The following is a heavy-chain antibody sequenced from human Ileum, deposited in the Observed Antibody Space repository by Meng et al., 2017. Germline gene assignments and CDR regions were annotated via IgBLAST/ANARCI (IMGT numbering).Heavy chain of an antibody. V-gene: IGHV4-59*01. CDR1: GASISSYY. Sequence: QVQLQESGPGLAKPSETLSLTCTVSGASISSYYWTWIRQPPGKGLDWIGYIHYSGSTNYNPSLKSRITMSVDTSKNQVSLKQSSVTAADTAIYYCAAFCSGGSCPDYWGQGTLVTVSS. CDR2: IHYSGST. D-gene: IGHD2-15*01. J-gene: IGHJ4*02. CDR3: AAFCSGGSCPDY.